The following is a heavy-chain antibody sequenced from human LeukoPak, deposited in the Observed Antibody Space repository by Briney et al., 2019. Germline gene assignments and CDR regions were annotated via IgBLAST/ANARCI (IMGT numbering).Heavy chain of an antibody. V-gene: IGHV3-33*06. CDR2: IWYDGSNK. CDR3: AKGLTVTGTTTRFDY. J-gene: IGHJ4*02. CDR1: GFTFSSYA. D-gene: IGHD1-7*01. Sequence: GGSLRLSCAASGFTFSSYAMSWVRQAPGKGLEWVAVIWYDGSNKYYADSVKGRFTISRDNSKNTLYLQMNSLRAEDTAVYYCAKGLTVTGTTTRFDYWGQGTLVTVSS.